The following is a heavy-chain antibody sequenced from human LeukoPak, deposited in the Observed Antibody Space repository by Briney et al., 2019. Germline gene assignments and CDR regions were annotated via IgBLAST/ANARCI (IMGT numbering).Heavy chain of an antibody. CDR3: ARDLRYPHAFDI. CDR2: IFPSGGEI. CDR1: GFTFSTFA. J-gene: IGHJ3*02. V-gene: IGHV3-23*01. D-gene: IGHD3-9*01. Sequence: PGGSLRLSCAASGFTFSTFAMIWVRQPPGKGLEWVSSIFPSGGEIHYADSVRGRFTISRDNSKSTLSLQMNSLRAEDTAVYYCARDLRYPHAFDIWGQGTMVTVSS.